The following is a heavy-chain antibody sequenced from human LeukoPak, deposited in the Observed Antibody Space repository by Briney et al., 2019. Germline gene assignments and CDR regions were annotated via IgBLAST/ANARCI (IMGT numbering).Heavy chain of an antibody. Sequence: SETLSLTCTVSGGSISGFVWSWIRQPPGKGLDYIAYIYDTGATNYNPLLKSRVTLSVDTSKNQFSLTLNSVTAAGTAVYYCARLARGEQWLAYYFDYWGRGALVTVSS. V-gene: IGHV4-59*08. J-gene: IGHJ4*02. CDR2: IYDTGAT. D-gene: IGHD6-19*01. CDR3: ARLARGEQWLAYYFDY. CDR1: GGSISGFV.